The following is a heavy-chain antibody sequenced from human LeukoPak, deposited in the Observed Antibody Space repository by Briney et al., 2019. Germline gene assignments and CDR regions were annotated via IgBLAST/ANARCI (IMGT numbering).Heavy chain of an antibody. Sequence: PSETLSLTCTVSGGSISSSSYYWGWIRQPPGKGLEWIGSIYYSGSTYYNPSLKSRVTISVDTSKNQFSLKLSSVTAADTAVYYCARDMVGATILYYHYYMDVWGKGTTVTVSS. CDR3: ARDMVGATILYYHYYMDV. V-gene: IGHV4-39*07. J-gene: IGHJ6*03. CDR2: IYYSGST. CDR1: GGSISSSSYY. D-gene: IGHD1-26*01.